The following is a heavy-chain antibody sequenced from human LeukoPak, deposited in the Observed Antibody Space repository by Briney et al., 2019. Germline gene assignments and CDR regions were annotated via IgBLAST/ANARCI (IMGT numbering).Heavy chain of an antibody. D-gene: IGHD1-26*01. J-gene: IGHJ5*02. CDR2: IDPSDSYT. CDR1: GYSFTSYW. CDR3: ARHPAPWVPKSNWFDP. Sequence: GESLRISCKGSGYSFTSYWISWVRQMPGKGLEWMGRIDPSDSYTNYSPSFQGHVTISADKSISTAYLQWSSLKASDTAMYYCARHPAPWVPKSNWFDPWGQGTLVTVSS. V-gene: IGHV5-10-1*01.